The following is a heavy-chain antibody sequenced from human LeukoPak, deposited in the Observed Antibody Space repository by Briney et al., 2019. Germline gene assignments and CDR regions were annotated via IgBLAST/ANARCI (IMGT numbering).Heavy chain of an antibody. J-gene: IGHJ4*02. D-gene: IGHD1-1*01. CDR1: GYTFTGYY. CDR3: ARSGPRDNWNDDY. V-gene: IGHV1-2*02. Sequence: GASVKVSCKASGYTFTGYYMHWVRQAPGQGLEWMGWIKPNNGGTNYAQKFQGRVTMTRDTSISTTYMELSRLRSDDTAVYYCARSGPRDNWNDDYWGQGTLVTVSS. CDR2: IKPNNGGT.